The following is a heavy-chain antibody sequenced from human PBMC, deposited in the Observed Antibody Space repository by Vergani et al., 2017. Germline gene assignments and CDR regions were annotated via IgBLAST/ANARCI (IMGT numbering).Heavy chain of an antibody. CDR1: GFTFSSYG. Sequence: QVQLVESGGGVVQPGRSLRLSCAASGFTFSSYGMHWVRQAPGKGLECVAVIWYDGSNKYYADSVKGRFTISRDNSKNTLYLQMNSLRAEDTAVYFCARGDGHYLDYWGQGTLVTVSS. CDR3: ARGDGHYLDY. V-gene: IGHV3-33*01. D-gene: IGHD2-8*01. CDR2: IWYDGSNK. J-gene: IGHJ4*02.